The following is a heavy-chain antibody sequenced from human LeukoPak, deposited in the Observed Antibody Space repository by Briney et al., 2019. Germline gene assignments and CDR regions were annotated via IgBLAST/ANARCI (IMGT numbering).Heavy chain of an antibody. J-gene: IGHJ2*01. CDR3: ARAIAVIPWYFDL. Sequence: GGSLRLSCAASGFTCSDYHMSWIRQAPGKGLEWISYIRSSGSDTNYADSVRGRFTISRDNAKNSLYLQMNSLRAEDTAVYYCARAIAVIPWYFDLWGRGTLVTVSS. V-gene: IGHV3-11*03. D-gene: IGHD6-19*01. CDR1: GFTCSDYH. CDR2: IRSSGSDT.